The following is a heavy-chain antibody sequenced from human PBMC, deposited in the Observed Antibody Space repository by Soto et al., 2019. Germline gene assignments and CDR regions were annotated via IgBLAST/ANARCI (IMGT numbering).Heavy chain of an antibody. CDR1: GYSFAGYW. CDR2: IDPSDSQT. Sequence: GESLKISCKGSGYSFAGYWITWVRQKPGKGLEWMGRIDPSDSQTYYSPSFRGHVTISVTKSITTVFLQWSSLRASDTAMYYCARQIYDADTGPNFQYYFDSWDQGTPVTVSS. D-gene: IGHD5-18*01. J-gene: IGHJ4*02. CDR3: ARQIYDADTGPNFQYYFDS. V-gene: IGHV5-10-1*01.